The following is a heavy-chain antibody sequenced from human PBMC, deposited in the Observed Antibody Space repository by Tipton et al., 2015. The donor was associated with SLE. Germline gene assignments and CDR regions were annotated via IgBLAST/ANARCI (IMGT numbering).Heavy chain of an antibody. V-gene: IGHV4-30-4*08. CDR1: GGSISSGDYY. Sequence: GLVKPSETLSLTCAVYGGSISSGDYYWSWIRQPPGKGLEWIGYIYYSGSTYYNPSLKSRVTISVDTSKNQFSLKLSSVTAADTAVYYCASMTTGLRWYFDLWGRGTLVTVSS. J-gene: IGHJ2*01. CDR3: ASMTTGLRWYFDL. D-gene: IGHD4-17*01. CDR2: IYYSGST.